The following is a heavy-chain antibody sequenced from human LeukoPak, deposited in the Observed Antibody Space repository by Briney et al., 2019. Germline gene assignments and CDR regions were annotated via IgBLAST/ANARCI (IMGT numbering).Heavy chain of an antibody. D-gene: IGHD3-16*01. CDR3: ARDPPMDYVWANGAG. J-gene: IGHJ4*02. CDR1: GFTFSDYT. Sequence: GGSLRLSCATSGFTFSDYTMNWVRQAPGKRLEWLSSISSRGSVIYYADSVKGRFTISRDNANNSLYLQMNSLRADDTAVYYCARDPPMDYVWANGAGWGQGTLVTVSS. V-gene: IGHV3-21*01. CDR2: ISSRGSVI.